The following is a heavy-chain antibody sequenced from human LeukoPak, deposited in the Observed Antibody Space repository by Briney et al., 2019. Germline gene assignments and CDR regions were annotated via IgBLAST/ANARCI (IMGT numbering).Heavy chain of an antibody. CDR1: GYTFTSYY. Sequence: ASVKVSCKASGYTFTSYYMHWVRQAPGQGLEWMGIINPSGGSTSYAQKFQGRVTMTEDTSTDTAYMELSSLRSEDTAVYYCATDLTIFGVVIPNDAFDIWGQGTMVTVSS. V-gene: IGHV1-46*01. D-gene: IGHD3-3*01. CDR2: INPSGGST. J-gene: IGHJ3*02. CDR3: ATDLTIFGVVIPNDAFDI.